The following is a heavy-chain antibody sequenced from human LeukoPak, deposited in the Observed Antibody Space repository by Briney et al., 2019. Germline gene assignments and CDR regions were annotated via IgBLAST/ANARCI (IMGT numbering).Heavy chain of an antibody. CDR1: GFTFSSYW. CDR2: INSGGSST. J-gene: IGHJ3*02. D-gene: IGHD5-24*01. CDR3: SGHGAAGDGFDI. Sequence: GGSLRLSCAASGFTFSSYWMNWVRQAPGKGLLWVSRINSGGSSTTYADSVKGRFTISRDNAKNTLYLQMNSLKAEDTAVYYCSGHGAAGDGFDIWGQGTMVTVSS. V-gene: IGHV3-74*01.